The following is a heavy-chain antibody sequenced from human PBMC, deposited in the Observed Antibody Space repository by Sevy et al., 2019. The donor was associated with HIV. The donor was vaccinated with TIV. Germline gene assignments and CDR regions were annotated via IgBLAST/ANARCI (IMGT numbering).Heavy chain of an antibody. D-gene: IGHD2-2*01. CDR2: INGKGRST. CDR3: AKTINSGGGAVPAANYYYYGMDV. CDR1: EFIFSDYA. Sequence: GGSLRLSCAASEFIFSDYAMNWVRRTPGKGLEWVSSINGKGRSTHYADSVEGRFTISRDNSKNTLYLQMNSLRAEDTAVYYCAKTINSGGGAVPAANYYYYGMDVWGQGTTVTVSS. V-gene: IGHV3-23*01. J-gene: IGHJ6*02.